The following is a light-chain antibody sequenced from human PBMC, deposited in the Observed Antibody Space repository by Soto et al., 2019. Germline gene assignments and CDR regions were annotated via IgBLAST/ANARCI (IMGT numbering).Light chain of an antibody. CDR3: QQYNNWPPYT. CDR1: QSVSSN. J-gene: IGKJ2*01. Sequence: EIVMTQSPATLSVSPGERATLSCRASQSVSSNLSWYQQKPGQAPRLLIYVASTRTTGIPAKFIGSGSGTEVALTISSLQSEDFAVYYCQQYNNWPPYTFGQGTKLEIK. V-gene: IGKV3-15*01. CDR2: VAS.